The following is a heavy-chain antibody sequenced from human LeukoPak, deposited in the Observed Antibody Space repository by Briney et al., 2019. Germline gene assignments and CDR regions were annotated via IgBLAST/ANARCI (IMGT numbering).Heavy chain of an antibody. CDR3: AREEPNLRFLEWLKRALSD. D-gene: IGHD3-3*01. J-gene: IGHJ4*02. CDR2: IYTSGST. CDR1: GGSISSGSYY. Sequence: SETLSLTCTVSGGSISSGSYYWSWIRQPAGKGLEWIGRIYTSGSTNYNPSLKSRVTISVDTSKNQFSLKLSSVTAADTAVYYCAREEPNLRFLEWLKRALSDWGQGTLVTVSS. V-gene: IGHV4-61*02.